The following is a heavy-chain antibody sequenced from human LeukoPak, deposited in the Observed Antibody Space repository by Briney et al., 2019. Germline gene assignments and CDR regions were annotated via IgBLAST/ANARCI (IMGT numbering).Heavy chain of an antibody. CDR1: GGTFSSYA. J-gene: IGHJ4*02. CDR2: IIPIFGTA. V-gene: IGHV1-69*01. CDR3: ASSKSGSYLNYFDY. D-gene: IGHD1-26*01. Sequence: SVKVSCKASGGTFSSYAISWVRQAPGQGLEWMGGIIPIFGTANYAQKFQGRVTITADESTTTAYMELSSLRSEDTAVYYCASSKSGSYLNYFDYWGQGTLVTVSS.